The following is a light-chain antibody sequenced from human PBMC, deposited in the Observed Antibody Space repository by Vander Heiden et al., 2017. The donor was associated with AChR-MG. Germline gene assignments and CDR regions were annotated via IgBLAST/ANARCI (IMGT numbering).Light chain of an antibody. CDR2: EVS. CDR3: SSYAGSYAYV. J-gene: IGLJ2*01. Sequence: QSAPPPPPVASGSPRQSVTISCTGTSSDVGGYNYVSWYQQHPGKAPKLMIYEVSKRPSGVPDRFSGSKSGNTASLTVSGLQAEDEADYYCSSYAGSYAYVFGGGTKLTVL. V-gene: IGLV2-8*01. CDR1: SSDVGGYNY.